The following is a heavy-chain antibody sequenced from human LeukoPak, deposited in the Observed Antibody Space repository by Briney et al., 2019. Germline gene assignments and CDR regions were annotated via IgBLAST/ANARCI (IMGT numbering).Heavy chain of an antibody. V-gene: IGHV3-7*01. D-gene: IGHD3-10*01. CDR1: GFTFSNFW. CDR3: ARDRRWFGVFGAFDI. Sequence: GGSLRLSCAASGFTFSNFWMTWVRQAPGKGLEWVANIKQDGSEKYYVDSVKGRFSISRDNAKNSLFLQMNSLRAEDTAVYYCARDRRWFGVFGAFDIWGHGTMVTVSS. J-gene: IGHJ3*02. CDR2: IKQDGSEK.